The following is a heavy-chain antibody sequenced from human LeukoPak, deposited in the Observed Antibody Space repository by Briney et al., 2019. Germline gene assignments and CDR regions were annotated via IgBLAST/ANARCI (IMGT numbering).Heavy chain of an antibody. CDR1: GFIFNNYG. J-gene: IGHJ2*01. D-gene: IGHD6-19*01. Sequence: GGSLRLSCAASGFIFNNYGMHWVRQAPGKGLEWVAFVRYDGSNEYYADSVKGRFTISRDNSKNTLYLQMNSLRTEDTAVYYCAKDHSSGWSTLSYFDAWGRGTLVTVSS. CDR3: AKDHSSGWSTLSYFDA. CDR2: VRYDGSNE. V-gene: IGHV3-30*02.